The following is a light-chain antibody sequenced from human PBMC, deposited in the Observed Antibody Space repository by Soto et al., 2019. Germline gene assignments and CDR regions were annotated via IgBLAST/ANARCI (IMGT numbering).Light chain of an antibody. CDR3: CSYAGSSSHVV. CDR1: SSDVGSYNL. V-gene: IGLV2-23*01. J-gene: IGLJ2*01. CDR2: EGS. Sequence: QSALTQPASVSGSPGQSITISCTGTSSDVGSYNLVSWYQQHPGKAPKLMIYEGSKRRSGVSNRFSGSKSGNTASLTISGRQAEDEADYYCCSYAGSSSHVVFGGGTKRTVL.